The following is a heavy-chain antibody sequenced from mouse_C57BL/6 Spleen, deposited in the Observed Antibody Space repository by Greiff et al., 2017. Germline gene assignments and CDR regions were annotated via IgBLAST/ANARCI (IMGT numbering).Heavy chain of an antibody. CDR3: ARRDGYYGAWFEY. J-gene: IGHJ3*01. V-gene: IGHV1-82*01. D-gene: IGHD2-3*01. CDR1: GYAFSSSW. CDR2: IYPGDGDT. Sequence: VQLKESGPELVKPGASVKISCKASGYAFSSSWMNWVKQRPGKGLEWIGRIYPGDGDTNYNGKFKSKATLTADKSSSTAYMQLSSLTSEDSAVYFCARRDGYYGAWFEYWGQGTLVTVSA.